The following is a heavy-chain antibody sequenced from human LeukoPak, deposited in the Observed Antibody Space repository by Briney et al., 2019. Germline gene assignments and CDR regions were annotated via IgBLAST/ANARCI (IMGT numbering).Heavy chain of an antibody. J-gene: IGHJ4*02. V-gene: IGHV4-59*01. CDR3: ARVLPNYYDSSGYYYISYYFDY. CDR2: FYYTGST. CDR1: SGSISSYY. Sequence: SETLSLTCTVSSGSISSYYWSWIRQPPGKGLEWIGFFYYTGSTNYNPSLKSRVTISVDTAKNQFSLKLSSVTVADTAVYYCARVLPNYYDSSGYYYISYYFDYWGQGNLVTVSS. D-gene: IGHD3-22*01.